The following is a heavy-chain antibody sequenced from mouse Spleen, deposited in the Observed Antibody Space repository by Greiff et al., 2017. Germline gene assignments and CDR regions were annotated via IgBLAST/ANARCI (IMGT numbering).Heavy chain of an antibody. CDR2: IRNKANGYTT. CDR1: GFTFTDYY. D-gene: IGHD2-4*01. CDR3: ASGDYGGGYYAMDY. Sequence: DVMLVESGGGLVQPGGSLSLSCAASGFTFTDYYMSWVRQPPGKALEWLGFIRNKANGYTTEYSASVKGRFTISRDNSQSILYLQMNALRAEDSATYYCASGDYGGGYYAMDYWGQGTSVTVSS. V-gene: IGHV7-3*01. J-gene: IGHJ4*01.